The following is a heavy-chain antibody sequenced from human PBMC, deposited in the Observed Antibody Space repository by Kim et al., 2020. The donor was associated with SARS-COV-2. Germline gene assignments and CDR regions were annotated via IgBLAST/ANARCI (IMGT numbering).Heavy chain of an antibody. CDR1: GFTFSNAW. D-gene: IGHD1-26*01. CDR2: IKSKTDGGTT. V-gene: IGHV3-15*01. J-gene: IGHJ4*02. Sequence: GGSLRLSCAASGFTFSNAWMSWVRQAPGKGLEWVGRIKSKTDGGTTDYAAPVKGRFTISRDDSKNTLYLQMNSLKTEDTAVYYCTSGHVSLGATRGVPDYWGQGTLVTVSS. CDR3: TSGHVSLGATRGVPDY.